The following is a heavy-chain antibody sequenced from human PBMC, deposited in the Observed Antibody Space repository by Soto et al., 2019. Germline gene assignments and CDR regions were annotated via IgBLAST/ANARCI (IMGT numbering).Heavy chain of an antibody. CDR2: ISDSGGLT. CDR3: ARRAFGSSRSFDX. CDR1: GFAFSSHP. J-gene: IGHJ3*02. V-gene: IGHV3-23*01. Sequence: GSLRLSCAASGFAFSSHPMSWVRQAPERGLEWVSGISDSGGLTYNADSVKGRFTISRDNSKNTLYLQMNSLRAEDTALYYCARRAFGSSRSFDXWGQGNMVTVS. D-gene: IGHD6-6*01.